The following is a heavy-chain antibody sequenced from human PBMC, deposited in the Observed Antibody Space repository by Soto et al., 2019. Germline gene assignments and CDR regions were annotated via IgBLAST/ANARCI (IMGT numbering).Heavy chain of an antibody. CDR2: IWNDGNGY. D-gene: IGHD6-13*01. CDR3: ARRQISPPTRGAASARGGMDV. CDR1: GFTFNNYG. J-gene: IGHJ6*02. Sequence: QVQLVESGGGVVQPGRSLRLSCAASGFTFNNYGMQWVRQAPGKGLEWVAVIWNDGNGYYYANSVKGRFTISRDNSKNTLYLQMSSLRAEDTAVYYCARRQISPPTRGAASARGGMDVWGQGTTVTVSS. V-gene: IGHV3-33*01.